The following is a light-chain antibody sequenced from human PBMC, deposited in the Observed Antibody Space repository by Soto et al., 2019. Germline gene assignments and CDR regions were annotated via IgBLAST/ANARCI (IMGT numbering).Light chain of an antibody. J-gene: IGKJ1*01. Sequence: DIVMTQSPDSLAVSLGERATINCKSSQSVLYSSNNNNYLAWYLQRPGQPPKLLIYWASTRDSGVPDRFSGSGSGKDFTLTISSLKAEDVAVYYCQQYFIFPRTFGQGTKVDIK. V-gene: IGKV4-1*01. CDR3: QQYFIFPRT. CDR1: QSVLYSSNNNNY. CDR2: WAS.